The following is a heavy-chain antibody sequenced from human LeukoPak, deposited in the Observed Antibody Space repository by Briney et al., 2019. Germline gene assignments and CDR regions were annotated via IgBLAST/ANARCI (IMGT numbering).Heavy chain of an antibody. J-gene: IGHJ3*02. CDR1: GGTFSSYA. Sequence: SVKVSCKASGGTFSSYAISWVRQAPGQGLEWMGGIIPIFGTANYAQKFQGRVTITADESTSTAYMELSSLRSEDTAVYYCARESPPPYCSSTSCYKPGAFDIWGQGTMVTVSS. D-gene: IGHD2-2*02. V-gene: IGHV1-69*13. CDR3: ARESPPPYCSSTSCYKPGAFDI. CDR2: IIPIFGTA.